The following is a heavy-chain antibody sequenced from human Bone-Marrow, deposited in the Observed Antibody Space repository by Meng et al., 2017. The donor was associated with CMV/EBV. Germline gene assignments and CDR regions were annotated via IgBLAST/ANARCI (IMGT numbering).Heavy chain of an antibody. D-gene: IGHD4-23*01. V-gene: IGHV2-5*01. CDR2: IYWNDDK. Sequence: QITLKETGPTLVKPTQTRTLTCTFSGFSLSTSGVGVGWIRQPPGKALEWLALIYWNDDKRYSPSLKSRLTITKDTSKNQVVLTMTNMDPVDTATYYCAHRRKTVGYFDYWGQGTLVTVSS. J-gene: IGHJ4*02. CDR3: AHRRKTVGYFDY. CDR1: GFSLSTSGVG.